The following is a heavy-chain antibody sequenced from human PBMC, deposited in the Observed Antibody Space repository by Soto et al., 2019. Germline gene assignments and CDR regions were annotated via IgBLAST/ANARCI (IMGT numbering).Heavy chain of an antibody. CDR1: GYSFTSYG. D-gene: IGHD3-10*01. CDR2: ISAYNGNT. Sequence: QVQLVQSGGEVKKPGASVKVSCKTSGYSFTSYGVSWVRQAPGQGLEWMGCISAYNGNTNYAQKLQGRVTMTTDTSPSTVYMDLRNLKSDDTAVYYCARAPITMIRGIPYYCGGVDVWGQGTTVIVSS. CDR3: ARAPITMIRGIPYYCGGVDV. V-gene: IGHV1-18*01. J-gene: IGHJ6*02.